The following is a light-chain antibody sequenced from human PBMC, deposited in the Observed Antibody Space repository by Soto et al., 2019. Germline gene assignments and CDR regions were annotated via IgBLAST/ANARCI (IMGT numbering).Light chain of an antibody. CDR1: SSDIGGHNY. J-gene: IGLJ1*01. Sequence: QSALTQPPSASGSPGQSVTISCTGTSSDIGGHNYVSWYQQHPGKAPKLMIYEVSNRPSGVSNRFSGSKSGNTASLTISGLQAEDEADYYCSSYRSNSPYVFGTGTKLTVL. V-gene: IGLV2-14*01. CDR3: SSYRSNSPYV. CDR2: EVS.